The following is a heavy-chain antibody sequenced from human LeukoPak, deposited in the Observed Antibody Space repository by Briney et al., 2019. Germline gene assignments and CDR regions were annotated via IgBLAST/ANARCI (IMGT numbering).Heavy chain of an antibody. V-gene: IGHV4-34*01. CDR1: GGSFSGYY. Sequence: PSETLSLTCAVYGGSFSGYYWSWIRQPPGKGLEWIGEINHSGSTNYNPSLKSRVTIPVDTSKNQFSLKLSSVTAADTAVYYCARGNIEIVGAHEVLFDYWGQGTLVTVSS. CDR2: INHSGST. D-gene: IGHD1-26*01. CDR3: ARGNIEIVGAHEVLFDY. J-gene: IGHJ4*02.